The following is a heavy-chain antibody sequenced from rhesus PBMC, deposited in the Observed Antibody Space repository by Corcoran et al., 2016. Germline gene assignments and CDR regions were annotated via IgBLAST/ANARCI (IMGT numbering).Heavy chain of an antibody. CDR2: ISGSSGST. D-gene: IGHD6-13*01. V-gene: IGHV4-65*01. CDR1: GGSVSSSNW. Sequence: QVQLQESGPGLVKPSETLSLTCAASGGSVSSSNWWSWIRQPPGKGLEWIGYISGSSGSTYYNPSLKSRVTISTDTSKNQFSLKLSSVTAADTAVYYCARVRVYAFDFWGQGLRVTVSA. CDR3: ARVRVYAFDF. J-gene: IGHJ3*01.